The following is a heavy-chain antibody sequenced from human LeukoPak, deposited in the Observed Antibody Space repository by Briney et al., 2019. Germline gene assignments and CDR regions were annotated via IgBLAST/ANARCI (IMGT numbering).Heavy chain of an antibody. Sequence: GASVKVSCKASGYTFTGYFIHWVRQAPGQGLEWMGWINPNSGGTNYAQKFQGRVTMTRDTSISTAYMELSRLRSDDTAVYYCAKDDAWLQYNDWGQGTLVTVSS. CDR3: AKDDAWLQYND. V-gene: IGHV1-2*02. D-gene: IGHD5-24*01. CDR2: INPNSGGT. J-gene: IGHJ4*02. CDR1: GYTFTGYF.